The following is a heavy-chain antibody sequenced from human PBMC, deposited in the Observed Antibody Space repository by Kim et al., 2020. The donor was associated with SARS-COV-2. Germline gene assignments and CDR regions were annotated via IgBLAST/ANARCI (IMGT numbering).Heavy chain of an antibody. D-gene: IGHD3-10*01. V-gene: IGHV1-2*04. CDR3: ARAEELWFGEYGMDV. Sequence: ASVKVSCKASGYTFTGYYMHWVRQAPGQGLEWMGWINPNSGGTNYAQKFQGWVTMTRDTSISTAYMELSRLRSDDTAVYYCARAEELWFGEYGMDVWGQGTTVTVSS. CDR2: INPNSGGT. J-gene: IGHJ6*02. CDR1: GYTFTGYY.